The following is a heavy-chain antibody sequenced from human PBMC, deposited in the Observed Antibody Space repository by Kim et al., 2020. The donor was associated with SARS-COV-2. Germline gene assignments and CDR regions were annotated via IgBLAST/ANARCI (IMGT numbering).Heavy chain of an antibody. Sequence: GGSLRLSCAASGFTFSGSAMHWVRQASGKGLEWVGRIRNKANNYATAYAASGKGRFTSSRDDSKNTAYLQMNSLKTEDTAVYYCTSVSGWPDYWGQGTLVTVSS. V-gene: IGHV3-73*01. CDR2: IRNKANNYAT. CDR3: TSVSGWPDY. CDR1: GFTFSGSA. J-gene: IGHJ4*02. D-gene: IGHD6-19*01.